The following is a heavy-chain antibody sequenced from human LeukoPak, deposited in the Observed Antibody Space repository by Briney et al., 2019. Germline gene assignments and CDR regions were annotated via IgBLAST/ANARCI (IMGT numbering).Heavy chain of an antibody. CDR3: ATETNGSHYDY. J-gene: IGHJ4*02. CDR2: IGPTGSDR. V-gene: IGHV3-21*06. D-gene: IGHD1-14*01. CDR1: GLTFSTSG. Sequence: GGSLRLSCTASGLTFSTSGFNWVRQAPGKGLEWVASIGPTGSDRYHADSIKGRFTISRDNANNFLYLQMNSLRAEDTAVYYCATETNGSHYDYWGQGTLLTASS.